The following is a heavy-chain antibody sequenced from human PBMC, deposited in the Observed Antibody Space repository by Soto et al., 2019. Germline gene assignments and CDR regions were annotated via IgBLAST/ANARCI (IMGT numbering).Heavy chain of an antibody. CDR1: GGSISSGDYY. CDR3: ARAMVVTQNWFDP. CDR2: IYYSGST. J-gene: IGHJ5*02. Sequence: PSETLSLTCTVSGGSISSGDYYWSWIRQPPGKGLEWIGYIYYSGSTYYNPSLKSRVTISVDTSKNQFSRKLSPVTAADTAVYYCARAMVVTQNWFDPWGQGTLVTVSS. D-gene: IGHD2-21*02. V-gene: IGHV4-30-4*01.